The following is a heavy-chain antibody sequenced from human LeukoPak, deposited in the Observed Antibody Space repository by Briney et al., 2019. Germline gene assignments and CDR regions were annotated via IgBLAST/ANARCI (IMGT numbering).Heavy chain of an antibody. V-gene: IGHV3-7*01. CDR2: IKQDGSEK. J-gene: IGHJ6*02. CDR3: ASFGYYYYGMDV. CDR1: GFTFSSYW. D-gene: IGHD3-16*01. Sequence: GSLRLSCAASGFTFSSYWMSWVRQAPGKGLEWVANIKQDGSEKYYVASVKGRFTISRDNAKNSLYLQMNSLRAEDTAVYYCASFGYYYYGMDVWGQGTTVTVSS.